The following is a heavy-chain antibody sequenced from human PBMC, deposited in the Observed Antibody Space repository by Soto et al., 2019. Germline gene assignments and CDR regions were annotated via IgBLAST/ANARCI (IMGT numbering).Heavy chain of an antibody. V-gene: IGHV4-59*08. D-gene: IGHD6-19*01. CDR1: AGSIVSYC. CDR3: ATHSSGESYFGY. J-gene: IGHJ4*02. CDR2: IYYSGST. Sequence: SETLSLTCTVGAGSIVSYCCSWIRQPPGKGLEWIGYIYYSGSTNYNPSLKSRVTISVDTSKNKFSLKLSSVTGSDAAVYYCATHSSGESYFGYWGQGTLVTVSS.